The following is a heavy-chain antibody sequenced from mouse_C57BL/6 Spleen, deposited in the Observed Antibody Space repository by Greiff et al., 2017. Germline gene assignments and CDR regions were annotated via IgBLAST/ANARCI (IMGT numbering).Heavy chain of an antibody. D-gene: IGHD2-3*01. CDR2: ISGDGGNT. Sequence: EVQGVESGGGLVKPGGSLKLSCAASGFTFSSYTMSWVRQTPEKRLEWVATISGDGGNTYYPDSVKGRFTISRDNAKNTLYLQMSSLRSEDTALYYCARQGLLRGYAIDYWGQGTSVTVSS. J-gene: IGHJ4*01. V-gene: IGHV5-9*01. CDR1: GFTFSSYT. CDR3: ARQGLLRGYAIDY.